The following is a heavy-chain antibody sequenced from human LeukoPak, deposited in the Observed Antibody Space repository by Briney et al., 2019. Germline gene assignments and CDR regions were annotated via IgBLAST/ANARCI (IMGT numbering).Heavy chain of an antibody. D-gene: IGHD5-12*01. CDR3: AKDMGPGGLRPYYFDY. J-gene: IGHJ4*02. CDR2: IRYDGGNK. Sequence: GGSLRLSCAPSGFTFSSYGIHWVRQAPSKGLEWVAFIRYDGGNKYYVDSVKGRFTISRDNSKNTLYLQMNSLRAEDTAVYYCAKDMGPGGLRPYYFDYWGQGTLVTVSA. V-gene: IGHV3-30*02. CDR1: GFTFSSYG.